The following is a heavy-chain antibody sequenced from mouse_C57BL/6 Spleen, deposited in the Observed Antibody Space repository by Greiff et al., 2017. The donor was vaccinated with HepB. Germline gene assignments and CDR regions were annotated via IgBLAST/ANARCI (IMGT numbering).Heavy chain of an antibody. V-gene: IGHV1-74*01. Sequence: VQLQQPGAELVKPGASVKVSCKASGYTFTSYWMHWVKQRPGQGLEWIGRIHPSDSDTNYNQKFKGKATLTVDKSSSTAYMQLSSLTSEDSAVYYCAIERGDYYGSSYGWFAYWGQGTLVTVSA. J-gene: IGHJ3*01. CDR1: GYTFTSYW. CDR2: IHPSDSDT. CDR3: AIERGDYYGSSYGWFAY. D-gene: IGHD1-1*01.